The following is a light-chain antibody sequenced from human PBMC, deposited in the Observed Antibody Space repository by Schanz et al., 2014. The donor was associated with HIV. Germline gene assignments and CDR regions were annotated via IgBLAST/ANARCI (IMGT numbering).Light chain of an antibody. CDR1: NADVGGYDY. CDR2: EVS. Sequence: QSALTQPASVSGSPGQSVSISCSGSNADVGGYDYVSWYQQHPGKAPKLMIYEVSKRPSGVPDRFSGSKSGNTASLTVSGLQAEDEADYYCSSYAGSNSVIFGGGTKLTVL. CDR3: SSYAGSNSVI. V-gene: IGLV2-8*01. J-gene: IGLJ2*01.